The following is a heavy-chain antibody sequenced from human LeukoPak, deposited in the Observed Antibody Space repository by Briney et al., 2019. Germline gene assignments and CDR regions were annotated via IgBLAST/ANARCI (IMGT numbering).Heavy chain of an antibody. V-gene: IGHV1-2*02. CDR1: GYTFTGYY. CDR2: INPNSGGT. Sequence: ASVKVSCKASGYTFTGYYMHWVRQAPGRGLEWMGWINPNSGGTNYAQKFQGRVTMTRDMSTSTVYMELSSLRYEDTAVYYCARDRALTTGTTRVVYYYYMDVWGKGTTVTVSS. CDR3: ARDRALTTGTTRVVYYYYMDV. J-gene: IGHJ6*03. D-gene: IGHD1-1*01.